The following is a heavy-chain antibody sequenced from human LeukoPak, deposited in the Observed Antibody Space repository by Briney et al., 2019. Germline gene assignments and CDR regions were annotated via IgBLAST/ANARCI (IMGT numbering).Heavy chain of an antibody. CDR2: IYSGGST. V-gene: IGHV3-66*02. CDR3: ARDPLNYYDSSGYYL. CDR1: GFTVSSNY. D-gene: IGHD3-22*01. J-gene: IGHJ5*02. Sequence: GGSLRLSCAASGFTVSSNYMSWVRQAPGKGLEWVSVIYSGGSTYYADSVKGRFTISRDNSKNTLYLQMNSLRAEDTAVYYCARDPLNYYDSSGYYLWGQGTLVTVSS.